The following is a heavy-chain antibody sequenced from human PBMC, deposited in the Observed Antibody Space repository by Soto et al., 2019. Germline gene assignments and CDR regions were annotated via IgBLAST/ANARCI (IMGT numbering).Heavy chain of an antibody. J-gene: IGHJ4*02. D-gene: IGHD2-15*01. V-gene: IGHV3-23*01. Sequence: GGPLRLSCAASGFTFSSYAMSWVRLAPGKGLEWFSSIGGSGGTYYADSVKGRFTISRDNSKNMLYLHLNSLRAEDTAMYYCAKGQGWSYYYDSWGQGTLVTVSS. CDR1: GFTFSSYA. CDR2: IGGSGGT. CDR3: AKGQGWSYYYDS.